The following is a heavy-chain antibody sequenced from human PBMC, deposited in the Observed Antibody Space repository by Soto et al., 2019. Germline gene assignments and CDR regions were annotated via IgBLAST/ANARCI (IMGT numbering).Heavy chain of an antibody. CDR3: ARAAIHGSSWYFWFDP. CDR1: GYTLTELS. CDR2: FDLENGET. Sequence: ASVKVSCKVSGYTLTELSIHWVRQAPGEGLEWMGGFDLENGETIYAQKFKGRVTISADESTGTAYMELSSLRSEDAAVYYCARAAIHGSSWYFWFDPWGQGTLVTVSS. D-gene: IGHD6-13*01. J-gene: IGHJ5*02. V-gene: IGHV1-24*01.